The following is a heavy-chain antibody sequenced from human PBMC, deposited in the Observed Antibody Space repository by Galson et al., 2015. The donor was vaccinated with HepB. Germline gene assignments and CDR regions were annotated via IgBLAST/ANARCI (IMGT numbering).Heavy chain of an antibody. Sequence: SVKVSCKASGYTFTSYYMHWVRQAPGQGLEWMGIINPSGGSTSYAQKFQGRVTMTRDTSTSTVYMELSSLRSEDTAVYYCARDRIAYCGGDCFQVGAFEIWGQGTMVTVSS. CDR3: ARDRIAYCGGDCFQVGAFEI. J-gene: IGHJ3*02. D-gene: IGHD2-21*02. V-gene: IGHV1-46*01. CDR1: GYTFTSYY. CDR2: INPSGGST.